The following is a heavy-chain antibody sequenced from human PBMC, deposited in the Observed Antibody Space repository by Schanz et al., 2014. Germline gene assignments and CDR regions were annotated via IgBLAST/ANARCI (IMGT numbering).Heavy chain of an antibody. CDR1: GFSFSTYA. CDR2: INGDGSST. D-gene: IGHD2-2*01. J-gene: IGHJ1*01. Sequence: VQLVESGGGVVQPGRSLRLSCAASGFSFSTYAMHWVRQVPGKGPVWVSRINGDGSSTLYADSVKGRFTISRDNAKNTLYLQMNSLRAEDTAVYYCARSTSMYFLQWGQGTLVTVSS. CDR3: ARSTSMYFLQ. V-gene: IGHV3-74*02.